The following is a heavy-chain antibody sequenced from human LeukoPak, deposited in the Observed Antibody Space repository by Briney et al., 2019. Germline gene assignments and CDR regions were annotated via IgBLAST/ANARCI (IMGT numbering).Heavy chain of an antibody. V-gene: IGHV3-48*04. J-gene: IGHJ4*02. CDR1: GFTFSSYS. D-gene: IGHD1-26*01. CDR3: ARARRVGADGGFDY. CDR2: ISSSSSTI. Sequence: GGSLRLSCAASGFTFSSYSMNWVRQAPGKGLEWVSYISSSSSTIYYADSVKGRFTISRDNAKNSLYLQMNSLRAEDTAVYYCARARRVGADGGFDYWGQGTLVTVSS.